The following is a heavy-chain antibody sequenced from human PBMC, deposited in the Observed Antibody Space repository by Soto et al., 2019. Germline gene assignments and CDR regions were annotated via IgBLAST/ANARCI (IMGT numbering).Heavy chain of an antibody. D-gene: IGHD6-6*01. V-gene: IGHV4-59*01. J-gene: IGHJ5*02. CDR2: IYYSGST. CDR1: GGSISSYY. CDR3: ARDLAARGWFDP. Sequence: PSETLSLTXTVSGGSISSYYWSWIRQPPGRGLEWIGYIYYSGSTNYNPSLKSRVTISVDTSKNQFSLKLSSVTAADTAVYYCARDLAARGWFDPWGQGTLVTVSS.